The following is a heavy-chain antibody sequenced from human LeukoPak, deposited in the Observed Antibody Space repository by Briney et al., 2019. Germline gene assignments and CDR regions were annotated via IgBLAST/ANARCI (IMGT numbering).Heavy chain of an antibody. D-gene: IGHD6-13*01. J-gene: IGHJ6*03. CDR1: XXTFSDXX. CDR2: ISSSGSTI. CDR3: AREAAAGQNTYYYYYYYMDV. Sequence: AAXXTFSDXXXXWGRXXXXXXLEWGSYISSSGSTIYYAASVKGRFTISRDNAKNSLYLQMNSLRAEDTAVYYCAREAAAGQNTYYYYYYYMDVWGKGTPVTVFS. V-gene: IGHV3-11*04.